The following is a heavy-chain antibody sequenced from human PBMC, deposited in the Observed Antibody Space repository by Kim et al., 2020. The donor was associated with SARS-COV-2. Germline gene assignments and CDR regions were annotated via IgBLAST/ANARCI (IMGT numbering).Heavy chain of an antibody. Sequence: GGSLRLSCAASGFTFSSYWMSWVRQAPGKGLEWVANIKQDGSEKYYVDSVKGRFTISRDNAKNSLYLQMNSLRAEDTAVYYCAQAAGYYYYGMDVWGQGTTVTVSS. J-gene: IGHJ6*02. D-gene: IGHD6-13*01. CDR2: IKQDGSEK. CDR3: AQAAGYYYYGMDV. V-gene: IGHV3-7*01. CDR1: GFTFSSYW.